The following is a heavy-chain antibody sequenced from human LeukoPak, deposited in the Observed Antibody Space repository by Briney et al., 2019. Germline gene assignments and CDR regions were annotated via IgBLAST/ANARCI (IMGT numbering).Heavy chain of an antibody. J-gene: IGHJ5*02. CDR1: GFTFSSYA. Sequence: PGGSLRLSCAASGFTFSSYAMSWVRQAPGKGLEWVSAISGSGGSTYYADPVKGRFTISRDNSKNTLYLQMNSLRAEDTAVYYCAKDLHYCSGGSCYSGWFDPWGQGTLVTVSS. CDR3: AKDLHYCSGGSCYSGWFDP. CDR2: ISGSGGST. V-gene: IGHV3-23*01. D-gene: IGHD2-15*01.